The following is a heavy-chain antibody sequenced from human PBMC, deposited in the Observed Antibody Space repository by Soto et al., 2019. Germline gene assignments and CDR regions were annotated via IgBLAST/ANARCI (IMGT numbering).Heavy chain of an antibody. Sequence: EVQLLESGGGLVQPGGSLRLSCAASGFTFSSYAMSWVRQAPGKGLEWVSGTSGSGDSTYYADAVKGRFTMSRDNSKNKLYLKMRSLRAEDTAVYYCAQYSVVVPEINTAYGMDVWGQGTTVTVSS. D-gene: IGHD2-2*01. J-gene: IGHJ6*02. V-gene: IGHV3-23*01. CDR1: GFTFSSYA. CDR2: TSGSGDST. CDR3: AQYSVVVPEINTAYGMDV.